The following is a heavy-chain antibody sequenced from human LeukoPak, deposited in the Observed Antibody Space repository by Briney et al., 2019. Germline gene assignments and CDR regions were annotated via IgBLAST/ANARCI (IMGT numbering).Heavy chain of an antibody. CDR1: GFTFSNFG. CDR2: IRYDGSNK. D-gene: IGHD2-2*03. Sequence: PGGSLRLSCAASGFTFSNFGMHWVRQAPGKGLEWVAVIRYDGSNKYYADSVKGRFTVSRDNSKNTLYLQMNSLRAEDTAVYYCALSGGYCSSTSCYVDDAFDIWGQGTMVTVSS. V-gene: IGHV3-30*02. J-gene: IGHJ3*02. CDR3: ALSGGYCSSTSCYVDDAFDI.